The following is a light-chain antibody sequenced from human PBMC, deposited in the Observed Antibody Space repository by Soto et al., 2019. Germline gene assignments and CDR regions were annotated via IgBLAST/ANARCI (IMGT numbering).Light chain of an antibody. CDR1: SSDVGSYNL. J-gene: IGLJ1*01. CDR3: CSYAGSSTSV. V-gene: IGLV2-23*02. Sequence: QSVLTQPASVSGSPGQSITISCTGTSSDVGSYNLVSWYQQHPGKAPKLMIYEVSKRPSGVSNRFSGSKSGNTASLTISGLQAEYEADYYCCSYAGSSTSVFGTGTKVTVL. CDR2: EVS.